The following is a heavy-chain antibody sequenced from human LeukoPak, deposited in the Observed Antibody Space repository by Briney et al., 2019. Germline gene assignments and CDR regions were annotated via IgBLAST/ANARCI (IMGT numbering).Heavy chain of an antibody. V-gene: IGHV3-15*01. J-gene: IGHJ4*02. CDR3: TKDEGNGSVSYFYY. Sequence: GGTLRLSCAASGVTFSKAWMSWGGQAPGTGGEAGSRIKRKIDGGTTAKAAPVRGSFSIRREGSKNRLYLQMNIRKTETTAFYYVTKDEGNGSVSYFYYCGQGALVSVSS. CDR1: GVTFSKAW. CDR2: IKRKIDGGTT. D-gene: IGHD3-10*01.